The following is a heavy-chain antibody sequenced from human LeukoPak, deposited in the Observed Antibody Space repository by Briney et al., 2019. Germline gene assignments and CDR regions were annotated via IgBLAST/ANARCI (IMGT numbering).Heavy chain of an antibody. V-gene: IGHV1-2*06. D-gene: IGHD2-15*01. CDR1: GYTFTGYH. J-gene: IGHJ5*02. CDR3: ARDAPGYCSGGSCYMPNWFDP. Sequence: ASVTVSFTASGYTFTGYHMHWVRQAPGQGLEWMGRINPNSGGTNYAQKFQGRVTMTRDTSISTAYMELSRLRSDDTAVYYCARDAPGYCSGGSCYMPNWFDPWGQGTLVTVSS. CDR2: INPNSGGT.